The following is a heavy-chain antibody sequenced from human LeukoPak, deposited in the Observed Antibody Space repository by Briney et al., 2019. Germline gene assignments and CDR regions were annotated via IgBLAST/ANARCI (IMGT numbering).Heavy chain of an antibody. D-gene: IGHD3-10*01. CDR1: GYSFTSYW. J-gene: IGHJ3*02. CDR2: IYPGDSDT. CDR3: ARHTRTRWFGEFADAFDI. V-gene: IGHV5-51*01. Sequence: GESLKISCKGSGYSFTSYWIGWVRQLPGKGLEWMGIIYPGDSDTRYSPSFQGQVTISADKSISTAYLQWSSLKASDTAMYYCARHTRTRWFGEFADAFDIWGQGTMVTVSS.